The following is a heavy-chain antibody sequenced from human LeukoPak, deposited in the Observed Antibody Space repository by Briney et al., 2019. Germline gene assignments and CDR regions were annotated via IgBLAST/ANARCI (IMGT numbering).Heavy chain of an antibody. CDR2: INPNTGGGT. D-gene: IGHD1-26*01. V-gene: IGHV1-2*02. CDR1: GYTFTGYY. CDR3: ARDRGSYFHDAFDI. Sequence: ASVAVSCKASGYTFTGYYIYWVRQAPGQGLEWMGWINPNTGGGTNYAQKFQGRVTMTGDTPISTVYMELSRLTSDDAAVYYCARDRGSYFHDAFDIWGQGTMVIVS. J-gene: IGHJ3*02.